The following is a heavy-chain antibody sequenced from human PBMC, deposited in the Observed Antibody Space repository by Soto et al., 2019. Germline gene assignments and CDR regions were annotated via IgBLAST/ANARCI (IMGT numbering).Heavy chain of an antibody. D-gene: IGHD2-15*01. CDR2: ISWNSGSI. V-gene: IGHV3-9*01. Sequence: EVQLVESGGGLVQPGRSLRLSCAASGFTFDDYAMHWVRQAPGKGLEWVSGISWNSGSIGYADSVKGRFTISRDNAKNSLYLPMNSLRAEDTALYYCAKDNSGVLYFFDYWGQGTLVTVSS. J-gene: IGHJ4*02. CDR1: GFTFDDYA. CDR3: AKDNSGVLYFFDY.